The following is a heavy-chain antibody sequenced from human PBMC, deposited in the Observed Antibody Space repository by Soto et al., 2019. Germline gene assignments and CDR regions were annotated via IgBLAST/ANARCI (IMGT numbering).Heavy chain of an antibody. Sequence: EVQLVESGGGLVQPGGSLRLSCAASGFTFSRDWMHWVRQSPGKGLVWVSRIQGDGTLTNYAHSVKGRFTTSRDNAKNTVYLKFNSLTTVETAVYYSGRGGLGNYYNDYWGQGTLVTVSS. J-gene: IGHJ4*02. CDR2: IQGDGTLT. V-gene: IGHV3-74*01. CDR3: GRGGLGNYYNDY. CDR1: GFTFSRDW. D-gene: IGHD3-10*01.